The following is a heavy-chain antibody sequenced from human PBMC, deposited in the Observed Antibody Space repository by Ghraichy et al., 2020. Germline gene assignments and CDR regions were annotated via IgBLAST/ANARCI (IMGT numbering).Heavy chain of an antibody. CDR1: GFTFSSYS. CDR3: ARDGYGSGSYLRGGY. J-gene: IGHJ4*02. CDR2: ISSSSSYI. V-gene: IGHV3-21*01. Sequence: AGSLRLSCAASGFTFSSYSMNWVRQAPGKGLEWVSSISSSSSYIYYADSVKGRFTISRDNAKNSLYLQMNSLRAEDTAVYYCARDGYGSGSYLRGGYWGQGTLVTVSS. D-gene: IGHD3-10*01.